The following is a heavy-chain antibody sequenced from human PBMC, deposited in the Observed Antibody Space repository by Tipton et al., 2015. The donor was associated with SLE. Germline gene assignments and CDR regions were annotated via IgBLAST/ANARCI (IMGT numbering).Heavy chain of an antibody. CDR2: INHSGST. Sequence: LRLSCTVSGGSISSGGYYWSWIRQPPGRGLEWIGEINHSGSTNYNPSLKSRVTISVDTSKNQFSLKLSSVTAADTAVYYCARGAGTVVYWGQGTLVTVSS. D-gene: IGHD6-19*01. CDR1: GGSISSGGYY. CDR3: ARGAGTVVY. J-gene: IGHJ4*02. V-gene: IGHV4-39*07.